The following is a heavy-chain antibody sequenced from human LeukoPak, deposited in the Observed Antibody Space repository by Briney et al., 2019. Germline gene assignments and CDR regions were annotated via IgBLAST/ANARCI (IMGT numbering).Heavy chain of an antibody. Sequence: GGSLRLSCAASGSTFSDYYMSWIRQAPGKGLEWVSYISSSSSYTNYADSVKGRFTISRDNAKNSLYLQMNSLRAEDTAVYYCARDFGSSFGELFSPADYWGQGTLVTVSS. V-gene: IGHV3-11*06. D-gene: IGHD3-10*01. J-gene: IGHJ4*02. CDR2: ISSSSSYT. CDR3: ARDFGSSFGELFSPADY. CDR1: GSTFSDYY.